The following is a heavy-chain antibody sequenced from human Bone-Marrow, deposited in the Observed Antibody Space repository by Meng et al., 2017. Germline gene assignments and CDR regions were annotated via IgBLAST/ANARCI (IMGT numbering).Heavy chain of an antibody. CDR2: INWNGGST. Sequence: GESLKISCAASGFTFDDYGMSWVRQAPGKGLEWVSGINWNGGSTGYADSVKGRFTISRDNAKNSLYLQMNSLRAEDTALYYCVQDRTYDFGANSYFQHWGQGTLVTVSS. J-gene: IGHJ1*01. CDR3: VQDRTYDFGANSYFQH. D-gene: IGHD4-23*01. V-gene: IGHV3-20*04. CDR1: GFTFDDYG.